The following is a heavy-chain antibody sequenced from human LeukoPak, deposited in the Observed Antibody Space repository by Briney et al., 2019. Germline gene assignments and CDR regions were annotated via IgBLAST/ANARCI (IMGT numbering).Heavy chain of an antibody. CDR1: GGSISSGSYY. D-gene: IGHD2-2*01. V-gene: IGHV4-61*02. J-gene: IGHJ3*02. CDR2: IYTSGST. CDR3: ARSPSYCSSTSCLSGASDI. Sequence: SQTLSLTCTVSGGSISSGSYYWSWIRQPAGKGLEWIGRIYTSGSTNYNPSLKSRVTISVDTSKNQFSLKLSSVTAADTAVYYCARSPSYCSSTSCLSGASDIWGQGTMVTVSS.